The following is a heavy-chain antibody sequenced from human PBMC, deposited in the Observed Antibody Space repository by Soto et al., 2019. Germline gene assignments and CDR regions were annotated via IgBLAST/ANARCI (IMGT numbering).Heavy chain of an antibody. V-gene: IGHV3-11*06. J-gene: IGHJ4*02. CDR3: ARDYDSSGYPDY. CDR2: ISSRNSYT. D-gene: IGHD3-22*01. CDR1: GFTFSDYY. Sequence: VQLLESGGGLVQPGGSLRLSCAASGFTFSDYYMSWIRQAPGKGLEWVSYISSRNSYTNYADSVKGRFTISRDNAKNSLYLQMNSLKVEDTAVYYCARDYDSSGYPDYWGQGTLVTVSS.